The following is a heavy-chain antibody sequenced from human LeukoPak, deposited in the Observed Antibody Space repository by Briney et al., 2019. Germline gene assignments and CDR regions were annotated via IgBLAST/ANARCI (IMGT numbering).Heavy chain of an antibody. CDR1: EFXFSSYW. Sequence: GGSLRLSCAASEFXFSSYWIHWVRQAPGKGLVWVSRIGSDESSIRYADSVKGRFTISRDNAKNTLYLQMNSLRAEDTAVYYCTRGSGGSKFDSWGQGTLVTVSS. J-gene: IGHJ4*02. CDR3: TRGSGGSKFDS. D-gene: IGHD2-15*01. V-gene: IGHV3-74*01. CDR2: IGSDESSI.